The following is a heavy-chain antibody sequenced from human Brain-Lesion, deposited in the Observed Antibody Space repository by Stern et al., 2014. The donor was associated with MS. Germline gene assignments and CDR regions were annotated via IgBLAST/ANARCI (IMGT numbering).Heavy chain of an antibody. CDR3: ARVYNTIYGIVTQRGSGMDV. Sequence: VQLGQSGGGLVQPGGSLTISCTAAGFTFGNYWMTWVRQAPGKGLEWVANIKEDGNEKNYVDSVKGRFTISRDNARNSLYLQMNSLRVEDTALYYCARVYNTIYGIVTQRGSGMDVWGQGTTVIVSS. V-gene: IGHV3-7*01. CDR2: IKEDGNEK. J-gene: IGHJ6*02. CDR1: GFTFGNYW. D-gene: IGHD3-3*01.